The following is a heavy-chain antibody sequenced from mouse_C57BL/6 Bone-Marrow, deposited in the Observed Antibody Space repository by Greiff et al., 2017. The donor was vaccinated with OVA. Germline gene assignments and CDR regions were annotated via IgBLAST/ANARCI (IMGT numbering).Heavy chain of an antibody. Sequence: VQLQESGPGLVQPSQSLSITCTVSGFSLTSYGVHWVRQSPGKGLEWLGVIWRGGSTDYNAAFMSRLSITKDNSKSQVFFKMNSLQADDTAIYYCAKPYDGYYSCAYWGQGTLVTVSA. CDR2: IWRGGST. D-gene: IGHD2-3*01. CDR3: AKPYDGYYSCAY. V-gene: IGHV2-5*01. J-gene: IGHJ3*01. CDR1: GFSLTSYG.